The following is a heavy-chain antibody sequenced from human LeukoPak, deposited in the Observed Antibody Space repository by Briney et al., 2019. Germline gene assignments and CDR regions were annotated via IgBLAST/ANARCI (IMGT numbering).Heavy chain of an antibody. J-gene: IGHJ4*02. D-gene: IGHD1-26*01. CDR3: AKADAPYSGSYDY. CDR1: GFTFSSYA. Sequence: GGSLRLSCAASGFTFSSYAMSWVRQAPGKGLEWVSAISGGGGSTYYADSVKGRFTISRDNSKNTLYLQMNSLRAEDTAVYYCAKADAPYSGSYDYWGQGTLVTVSS. CDR2: ISGGGGST. V-gene: IGHV3-23*01.